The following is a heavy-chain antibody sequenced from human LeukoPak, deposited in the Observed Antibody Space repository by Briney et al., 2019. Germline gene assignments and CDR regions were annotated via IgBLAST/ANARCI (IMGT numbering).Heavy chain of an antibody. J-gene: IGHJ4*02. CDR2: INPNSGGT. D-gene: IGHD3-9*01. Sequence: GASVKVSCKASGYTFTGYYMHWVRQAPGQGREWMGCINPNSGGTNYAQKFQGRVTMTRDTSISTAYMELSRLRSDDTAVYYCARDGRPLRYFDWLSENPSFDYWGQGTLVTVSS. CDR1: GYTFTGYY. V-gene: IGHV1-2*02. CDR3: ARDGRPLRYFDWLSENPSFDY.